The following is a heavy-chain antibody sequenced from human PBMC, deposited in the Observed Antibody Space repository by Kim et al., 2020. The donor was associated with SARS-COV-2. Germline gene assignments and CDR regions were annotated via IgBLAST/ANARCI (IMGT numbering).Heavy chain of an antibody. CDR1: GFTFSSYG. D-gene: IGHD3-22*01. V-gene: IGHV3-30*18. J-gene: IGHJ6*03. Sequence: GGSLRLSCAASGFTFSSYGMHWVRQAPGKGLEWVAVISYDGSNKYYADSVKGRFTISRDNSKNTLYLQMNSLRAEDTAVYYCAKVGMSREVIEATYYYYYMDVWGKGTTVTVSS. CDR3: AKVGMSREVIEATYYYYYMDV. CDR2: ISYDGSNK.